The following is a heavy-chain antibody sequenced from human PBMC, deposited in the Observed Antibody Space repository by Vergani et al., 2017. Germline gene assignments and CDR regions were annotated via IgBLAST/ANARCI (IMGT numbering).Heavy chain of an antibody. V-gene: IGHV4-34*01. D-gene: IGHD5-18*01. CDR3: ASPRGYSYGYLGY. CDR1: GESFSGHY. CDR2: INDNGYT. J-gene: IGHJ4*02. Sequence: QVHLQQWGTGLLKPSETLSLTCEVQGESFSGHYWSWIRQPPGKGLEWIGEINDNGYTNYNPLFESRVIVSADTSKNQFSLKLMSVTAADTAVYYCASPRGYSYGYLGYWGQGTLVTVSS.